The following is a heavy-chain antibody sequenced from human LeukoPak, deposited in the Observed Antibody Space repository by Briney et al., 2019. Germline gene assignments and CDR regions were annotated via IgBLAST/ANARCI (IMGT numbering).Heavy chain of an antibody. CDR1: GFTFSSYA. J-gene: IGHJ4*02. Sequence: PGGSPRLSCAASGFTFSSYAMHWVRQAPGKGLEWVAVISHDGSNKYYAVSVKGRFTISRDNSKNTLYLQMNSLRAEDTAVYYCARPNYDFWSGYYPKNYYFDYWGQGTLVTVSS. CDR2: ISHDGSNK. V-gene: IGHV3-30*01. CDR3: ARPNYDFWSGYYPKNYYFDY. D-gene: IGHD3-3*01.